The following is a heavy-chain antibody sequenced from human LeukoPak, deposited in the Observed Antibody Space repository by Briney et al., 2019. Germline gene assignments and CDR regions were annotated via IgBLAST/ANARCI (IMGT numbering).Heavy chain of an antibody. J-gene: IGHJ5*02. CDR3: ARDPLHIVVVTAKPSNWFDP. V-gene: IGHV4-38-2*02. Sequence: SETLSLTCAVSGYSLSSGCYWGWIRQPPGKGLEWIGSIYHSGITYYNPSLKSRVTISVDTSKNQFSLKLRSVTAADTAVYYCARDPLHIVVVTAKPSNWFDPWGQGTLVTVSS. CDR1: GYSLSSGCY. CDR2: IYHSGIT. D-gene: IGHD2-21*02.